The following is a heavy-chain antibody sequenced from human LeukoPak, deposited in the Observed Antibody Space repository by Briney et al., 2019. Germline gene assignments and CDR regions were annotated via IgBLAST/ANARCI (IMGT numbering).Heavy chain of an antibody. CDR3: VRDRTKYCSSTSCPLDY. CDR2: INPYSGGT. Sequence: ASVKVSCKASGYTFTSYGISWVRQAPGQGLEWMGWINPYSGGTNYAQKFQGRVTMTRDTSISTAYMELRRLRSDDTAVYYCVRDRTKYCSSTSCPLDYWGQGTLVTVSS. J-gene: IGHJ4*02. D-gene: IGHD2-2*01. CDR1: GYTFTSYG. V-gene: IGHV1-2*02.